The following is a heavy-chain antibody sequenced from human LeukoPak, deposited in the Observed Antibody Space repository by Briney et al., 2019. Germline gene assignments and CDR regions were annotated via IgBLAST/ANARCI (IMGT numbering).Heavy chain of an antibody. Sequence: GSLRLSCAASGFTVSSNYMSWVRQAPGKGLEWVSVIYSGGSTYYADSVKGRFTISRDNSKNTLYLQMNSLRAEDTAVYYCASTIDFWSGYYYWGQGTLVTVSS. CDR1: GFTVSSNY. CDR3: ASTIDFWSGYYY. CDR2: IYSGGST. D-gene: IGHD3-3*01. V-gene: IGHV3-53*01. J-gene: IGHJ4*02.